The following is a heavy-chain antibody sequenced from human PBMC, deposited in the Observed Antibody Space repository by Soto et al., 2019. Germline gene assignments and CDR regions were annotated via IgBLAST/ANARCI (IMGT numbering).Heavy chain of an antibody. J-gene: IGHJ5*02. CDR2: MYLGGSL. V-gene: IGHV4-59*02. D-gene: IGHD3-22*01. Sequence: QMQLQASGPGLVKPSETLSLTCNVSGASVSHGYWSWIRQPPGKALEWIGFMYLGGSLNYNPSLTCRATRTVETSKNQFSIKLTSVTASDTAVYYCASSYYDSTGFAVDPWGQGTLVTVSS. CDR1: GASVSHGY. CDR3: ASSYYDSTGFAVDP.